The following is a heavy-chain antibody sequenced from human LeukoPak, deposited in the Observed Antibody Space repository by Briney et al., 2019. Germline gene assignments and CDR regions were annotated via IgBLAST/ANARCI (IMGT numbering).Heavy chain of an antibody. Sequence: ASVKVSCKASGYTFTGYYLHWVRQAPGQGLEWMGCVNPNSGDTNYAQKFQGSVTMTRDTSISTVYMELRSLRSDDTAVYYCARDLYSRRMDYYGSGSFFAYWGQGTLVTVSS. CDR2: VNPNSGDT. V-gene: IGHV1-2*02. CDR3: ARDLYSRRMDYYGSGSFFAY. D-gene: IGHD3-10*01. CDR1: GYTFTGYY. J-gene: IGHJ4*02.